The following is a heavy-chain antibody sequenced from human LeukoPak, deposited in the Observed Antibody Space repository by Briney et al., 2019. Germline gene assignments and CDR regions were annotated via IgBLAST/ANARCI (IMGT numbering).Heavy chain of an antibody. CDR1: GGTFSSYG. J-gene: IGHJ3*02. CDR3: ARDLAPATEWNYADAFDI. V-gene: IGHV1-69*05. CDR2: IIPILGTA. D-gene: IGHD1-7*01. Sequence: SVNVSCKASGGTFSSYGISWVRQAPGQGLEWMGGIIPILGTANYAQNFQGRVTITTDESTSTAYMELSSLGSEDTAVYYCARDLAPATEWNYADAFDIWGQGTMVTVSS.